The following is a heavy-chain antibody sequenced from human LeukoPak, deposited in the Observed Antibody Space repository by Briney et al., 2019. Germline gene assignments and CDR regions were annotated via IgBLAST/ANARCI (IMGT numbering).Heavy chain of an antibody. CDR2: IYHSGIT. D-gene: IGHD6-19*01. CDR1: GYSISSDYY. Sequence: SETLSLTCAVSGYSISSDYYWGWIRQTPGKGLEWIGSIYHSGITYYNPSLESRVTTSVDTSKNQSSLKLSSVTAADTAVYYCATLPGEGSGWYYFDYWGQGILITVSS. CDR3: ATLPGEGSGWYYFDY. J-gene: IGHJ4*02. V-gene: IGHV4-38-2*01.